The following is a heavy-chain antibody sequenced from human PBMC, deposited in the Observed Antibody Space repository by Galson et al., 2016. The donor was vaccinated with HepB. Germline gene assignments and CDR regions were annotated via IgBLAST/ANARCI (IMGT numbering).Heavy chain of an antibody. CDR2: IKQDGSEK. J-gene: IGHJ6*02. CDR1: RSTFSNYW. Sequence: SLRLSCAASRSTFSNYWMSWVRQAPGKGLEWVANIKQDGSEKSYVDSVKGRFTISRDNAKNSLYLQMNSLRAEDTAVYYCARDRVVVPGAIYVPPYYYGMDVSGQGTTVTVSS. D-gene: IGHD2-2*01. V-gene: IGHV3-7*04. CDR3: ARDRVVVPGAIYVPPYYYGMDV.